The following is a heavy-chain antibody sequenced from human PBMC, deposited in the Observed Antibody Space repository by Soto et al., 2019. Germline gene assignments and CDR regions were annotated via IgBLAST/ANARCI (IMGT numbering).Heavy chain of an antibody. V-gene: IGHV3-30-3*01. CDR2: ISYDGSNK. Sequence: GGSLRLSCAASGFTFSSYAMHWVRQAPGKGLEWVAVISYDGSNKYYADSVKGRFTISRDNSKNTLYLQMNSLRAEDTAVYYCARAFGSNFYSKAPDYWGQGTLVTVSS. D-gene: IGHD4-4*01. CDR1: GFTFSSYA. CDR3: ARAFGSNFYSKAPDY. J-gene: IGHJ4*02.